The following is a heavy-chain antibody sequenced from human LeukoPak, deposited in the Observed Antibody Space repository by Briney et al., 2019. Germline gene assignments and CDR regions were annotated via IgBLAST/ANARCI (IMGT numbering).Heavy chain of an antibody. V-gene: IGHV3-33*01. CDR3: ARVVRYCSSTSCSYYFDY. CDR2: IWYDGSNK. Sequence: GGSLRLSCAASGFTFSSYGMHWVRQAPGKGLEWVAVIWYDGSNKYYADSVKGRFTISRDNSKNTLYLQMNSLRAEDTAVYYCARVVRYCSSTSCSYYFDYWGQGTLVTVSS. CDR1: GFTFSSYG. J-gene: IGHJ4*02. D-gene: IGHD2-2*01.